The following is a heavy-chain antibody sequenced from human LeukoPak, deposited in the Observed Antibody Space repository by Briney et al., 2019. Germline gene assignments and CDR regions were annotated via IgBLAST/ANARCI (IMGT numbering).Heavy chain of an antibody. D-gene: IGHD3-10*01. V-gene: IGHV4-61*02. Sequence: SETLSLTCTVSGGSVSSGSYYWSWIRQPAGKGLECIGRIYTSGSTNYNPSLKSRVTISVDTSKNQFSLKLSSVTAADTAVYYCARGAYGSTNYNWFDPWGQGTLVTVSS. CDR2: IYTSGST. CDR3: ARGAYGSTNYNWFDP. J-gene: IGHJ5*02. CDR1: GGSVSSGSYY.